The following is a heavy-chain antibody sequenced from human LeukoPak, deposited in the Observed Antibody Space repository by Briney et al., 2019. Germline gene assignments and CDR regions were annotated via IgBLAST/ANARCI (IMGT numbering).Heavy chain of an antibody. V-gene: IGHV4-4*07. Sequence: SETLSLTCTVSGGSISSYYWGWIRQPAGKGLEWIGRIYTSGSTNYNPSLKSRVTMSVDMSKNQFSLKLSSVTTADTAVYYCARDGSICSGGSCYDYFDYWGQGTLVTVSS. CDR2: IYTSGST. D-gene: IGHD2-15*01. CDR1: GGSISSYY. J-gene: IGHJ4*02. CDR3: ARDGSICSGGSCYDYFDY.